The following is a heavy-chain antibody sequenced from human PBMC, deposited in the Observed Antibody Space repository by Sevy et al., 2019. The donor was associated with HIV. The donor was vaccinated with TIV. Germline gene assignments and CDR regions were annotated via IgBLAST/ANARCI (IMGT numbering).Heavy chain of an antibody. D-gene: IGHD3-22*01. V-gene: IGHV1-24*01. J-gene: IGHJ4*02. Sequence: ASVKVSCKVSGYTLTELSMHWVRQAPGKGLEWMGSFDPEDGETIYQQKFQGRVTLTEDTSTDTAYMELISLRSEETAVYYCATTKDYYDSSGYPFDYWGQGTLVTVSS. CDR1: GYTLTELS. CDR2: FDPEDGET. CDR3: ATTKDYYDSSGYPFDY.